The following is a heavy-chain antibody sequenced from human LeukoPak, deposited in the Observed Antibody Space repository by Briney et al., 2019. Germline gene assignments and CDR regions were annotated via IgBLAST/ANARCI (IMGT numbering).Heavy chain of an antibody. CDR1: GFTFSIYA. CDR2: IYSKWGST. J-gene: IGHJ4*02. V-gene: IGHV3-64D*09. D-gene: IGHD1-26*01. CDR3: VKSAYSGSYFSLDY. Sequence: GGTLRLSCSASGFTFSIYAMHWVRQAPGRGLEFVSAIYSKWGSTFYADSVEGRFSIYRDNSKDTLYLQMSSLRAEDTAVYCCVKSAYSGSYFSLDYWGERTLVTVSS.